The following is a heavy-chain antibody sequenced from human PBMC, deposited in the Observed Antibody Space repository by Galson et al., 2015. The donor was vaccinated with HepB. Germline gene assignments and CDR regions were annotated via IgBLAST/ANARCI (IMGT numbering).Heavy chain of an antibody. Sequence: SLRLSCAASGFTFSSYSMNWVRQAPGKGLEWVSSISSSSSYIYYADSVKGRFTISRDNAKNSLYLQMNSLRAEDTAVYYCARGFGAVTKTYPYYGMDVWGQGTTVTVSS. CDR2: ISSSSSYI. J-gene: IGHJ6*02. CDR3: ARGFGAVTKTYPYYGMDV. CDR1: GFTFSSYS. V-gene: IGHV3-21*01. D-gene: IGHD3-3*01.